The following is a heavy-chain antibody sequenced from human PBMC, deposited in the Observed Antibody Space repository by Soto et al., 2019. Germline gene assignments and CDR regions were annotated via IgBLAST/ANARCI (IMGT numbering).Heavy chain of an antibody. CDR3: ARDLGVGGTHPFDS. CDR1: GGTFSSYA. D-gene: IGHD2-15*01. Sequence: SCKASGGTFSSYAISWVRQAPGQGLEWMGGIIPIFGTANYAQKFQGRVTITADESTSTAYMELSSLRSEDTAVYYCARDLGVGGTHPFDSWGQRTLVTVSS. CDR2: IIPIFGTA. J-gene: IGHJ4*02. V-gene: IGHV1-69*01.